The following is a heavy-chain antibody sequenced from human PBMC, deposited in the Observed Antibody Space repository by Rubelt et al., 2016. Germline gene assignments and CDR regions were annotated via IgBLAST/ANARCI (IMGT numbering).Heavy chain of an antibody. D-gene: IGHD5-24*01. CDR2: IYYSGST. CDR1: GGSISSSSYY. CDR3: AGLRRDGYNYPDLDY. Sequence: QLQLQESGPGLVKPSETLSLTCTVSGGSISSSSYYWGWIRQPPGKGLEWIGSIYYSGSTYYNPSLKSRVTISVDTSKNQFSLKLSSGTAADTAVYYCAGLRRDGYNYPDLDYWGQETLVTVSS. J-gene: IGHJ4*02. V-gene: IGHV4-39*01.